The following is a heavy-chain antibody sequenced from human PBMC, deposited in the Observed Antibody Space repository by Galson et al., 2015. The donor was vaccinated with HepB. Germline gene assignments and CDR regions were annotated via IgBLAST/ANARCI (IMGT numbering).Heavy chain of an antibody. CDR1: GFTFRTSG. D-gene: IGHD3-3*01. Sequence: SLRLSCAASGFTFRTSGMTWVRQAPGKGLEWVAVIGYRETYKHYADSVKGRFAISRDNAKNSVYLQMNCLRVEDTAVYYCARDASEWSRDYWGQGTLVAVSS. CDR2: IGYRETYK. J-gene: IGHJ4*02. V-gene: IGHV3-21*01. CDR3: ARDASEWSRDY.